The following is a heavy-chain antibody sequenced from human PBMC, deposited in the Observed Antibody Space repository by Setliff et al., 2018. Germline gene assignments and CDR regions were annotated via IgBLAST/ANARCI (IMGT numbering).Heavy chain of an antibody. CDR1: GGSISTTDYY. J-gene: IGHJ6*03. V-gene: IGHV4-39*01. CDR2: IYYTGRA. Sequence: SETLSLTCTVSGGSISTTDYYWGWIRQPPGKGLEWIGSIYYTGRAYYNPSLGSRVTISVDTSRNQFYLKVDSVTAADTAVYYCARQYYNYIWGSSDYYYYRDVWGKGTTVTVS. CDR3: ARQYYNYIWGSSDYYYYRDV. D-gene: IGHD3-16*01.